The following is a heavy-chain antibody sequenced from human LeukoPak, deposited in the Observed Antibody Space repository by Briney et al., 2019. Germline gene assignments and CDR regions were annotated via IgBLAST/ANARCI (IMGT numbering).Heavy chain of an antibody. CDR3: ATGGIAAAGLGYWGGIFDY. D-gene: IGHD6-13*01. Sequence: SVKVSCKASGGTFSSYAISWVRQAPGQGLEWMGGIIPIFGTANYAQKFQGRVTITADKSTSTVYMELSSLRSEDTAVYYCATGGIAAAGLGYWGGIFDYWGQGTLVTVSS. CDR2: IIPIFGTA. J-gene: IGHJ4*02. CDR1: GGTFSSYA. V-gene: IGHV1-69*06.